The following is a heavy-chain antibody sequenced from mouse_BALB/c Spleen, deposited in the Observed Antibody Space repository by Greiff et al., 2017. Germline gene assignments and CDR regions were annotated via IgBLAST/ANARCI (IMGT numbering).Heavy chain of an antibody. CDR1: GFTFSNYW. D-gene: IGHD2-1*01. V-gene: IGHV6-6*02. Sequence: EVQVVESGGGLVQPGGSMKLSCVASGFTFSNYWMNWVRQSPEKGLEWVAEIRLKSNNYATHYAESVKGRFTISRDDSKSSVYLQMNNLRAEDTGIYYCTRRGNFFAYWGQGTLVTVSA. CDR3: TRRGNFFAY. CDR2: IRLKSNNYAT. J-gene: IGHJ3*01.